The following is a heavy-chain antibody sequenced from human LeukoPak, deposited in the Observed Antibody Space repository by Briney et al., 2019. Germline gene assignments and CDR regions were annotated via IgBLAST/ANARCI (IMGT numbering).Heavy chain of an antibody. CDR3: ARERWELPVFDY. CDR2: IILIFGTA. CDR1: GYTLTELS. J-gene: IGHJ4*02. V-gene: IGHV1-69*05. D-gene: IGHD1-26*01. Sequence: ASVKVSCKVSGYTLTELSMHWVRQAPGQGLEWMGGIILIFGTANYAQKFQGRVTITTDESTSTAYMELSSLRSEDTAVYYCARERWELPVFDYWGQGTLVTVSS.